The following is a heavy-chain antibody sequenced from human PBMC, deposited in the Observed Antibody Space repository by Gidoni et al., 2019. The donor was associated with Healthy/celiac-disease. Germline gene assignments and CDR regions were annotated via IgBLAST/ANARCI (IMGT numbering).Heavy chain of an antibody. CDR2: IYYSGST. V-gene: IGHV4-31*03. CDR3: ARDIRGEGTSSGQTYFDY. CDR1: GGSISSGGYY. D-gene: IGHD3-22*01. Sequence: QVQLQESGPGLVKPSQTLSLTCPFSGGSISSGGYYWSWIRQHPGKGLEWIGYIYYSGSTYYNPSLKSRVTISVDTSKNQFSLKLSSVTAADTAVYYCARDIRGEGTSSGQTYFDYWGQGTLVTVSS. J-gene: IGHJ4*02.